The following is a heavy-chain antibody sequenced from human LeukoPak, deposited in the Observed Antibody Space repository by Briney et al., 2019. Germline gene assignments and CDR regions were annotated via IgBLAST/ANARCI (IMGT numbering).Heavy chain of an antibody. CDR1: KFAFSSYA. J-gene: IGHJ3*02. CDR2: ISGGGGNT. CDR3: GKNRYSGSLSPFDI. V-gene: IGHV3-23*01. Sequence: GGSLRLSCAASKFAFSSYAMSWVRQAPGKGLEWVSAISGGGGNTYYADSVKGRFTISRDNSKNTLYLQMNSLRAEDTAIYYCGKNRYSGSLSPFDIWGQGTMVTVSS. D-gene: IGHD1-26*01.